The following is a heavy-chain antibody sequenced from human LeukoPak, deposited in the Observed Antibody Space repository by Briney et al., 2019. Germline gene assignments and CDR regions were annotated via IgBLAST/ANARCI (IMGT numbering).Heavy chain of an antibody. CDR1: GFTFSSYI. J-gene: IGHJ4*02. CDR2: ISSSSSTI. V-gene: IGHV3-48*04. CDR3: ASTGRYCNITSCSNYFHY. D-gene: IGHD2-2*01. Sequence: PGGSLRLSCAASGFTFSSYIMNWVRQAPGKGLEWVSYISSSSSTIYYADSVKGRFTLSRDNAKNSLYLQMNSLRAEDTAVYYCASTGRYCNITSCSNYFHYWGQGTLVTVSS.